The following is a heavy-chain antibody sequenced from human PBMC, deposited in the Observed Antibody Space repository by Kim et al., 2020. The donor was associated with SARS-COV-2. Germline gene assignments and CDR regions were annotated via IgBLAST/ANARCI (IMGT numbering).Heavy chain of an antibody. Sequence: KGRFTISRHNSKNPLYLQMNSLRAEDTAVYYCARDSASSGYDDYYYGMDVWGQGTTVTVSS. CDR3: ARDSASSGYDDYYYGMDV. V-gene: IGHV3-53*04. J-gene: IGHJ6*02. D-gene: IGHD5-12*01.